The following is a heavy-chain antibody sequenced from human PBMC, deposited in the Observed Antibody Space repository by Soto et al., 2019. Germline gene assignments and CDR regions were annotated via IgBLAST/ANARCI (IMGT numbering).Heavy chain of an antibody. Sequence: QVQLVQSGAEVKKPGASVKVSCKASGYTFTSYDINWVRQATGQGLEWMGWMNPNSGNTGYVHKFQGPVTMTRNTPISTAYMGPSRLRSDVTPLYSWARGRGSLWYGRSANWFHPWGHGTLVTVSS. V-gene: IGHV1-8*01. CDR2: MNPNSGNT. J-gene: IGHJ5*02. D-gene: IGHD2-15*01. CDR3: ARGRGSLWYGRSANWFHP. CDR1: GYTFTSYD.